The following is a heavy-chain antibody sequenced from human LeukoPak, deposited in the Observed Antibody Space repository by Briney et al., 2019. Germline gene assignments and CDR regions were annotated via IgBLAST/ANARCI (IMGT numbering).Heavy chain of an antibody. D-gene: IGHD1-26*01. Sequence: SQTLSLTCTVSDDSINTHYWSWIRQPPGKALEWIGNIYSGGNMHPNPSLKSRVYISIDTSTSKNQISLEVRSVTASDTAVYYCARQNLVPVAVLYYFDYWGQGTLVTVSS. V-gene: IGHV4-59*08. CDR1: DDSINTHY. CDR3: ARQNLVPVAVLYYFDY. CDR2: IYSGGNM. J-gene: IGHJ4*02.